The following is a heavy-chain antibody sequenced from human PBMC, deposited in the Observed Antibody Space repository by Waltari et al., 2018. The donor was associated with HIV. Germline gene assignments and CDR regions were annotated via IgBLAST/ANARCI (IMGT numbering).Heavy chain of an antibody. Sequence: VQLQQWGPGLLKPPETLSLSCAVYGGSFSSYSRNWSRQFPGKGREWLGHINPNGNPSFNPSLKGRLSIAVDASKDQFSVRMTSMTAADTAIYYCAGSKRCGTECLDAFDVWGQGTVVSVSS. CDR2: INPNGNP. J-gene: IGHJ3*01. CDR1: GGSFSSYS. D-gene: IGHD2-15*01. V-gene: IGHV4-34*02. CDR3: AGSKRCGTECLDAFDV.